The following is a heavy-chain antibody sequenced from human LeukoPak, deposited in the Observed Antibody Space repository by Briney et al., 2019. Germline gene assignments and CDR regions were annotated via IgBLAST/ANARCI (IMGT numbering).Heavy chain of an antibody. J-gene: IGHJ6*02. D-gene: IGHD3-3*01. V-gene: IGHV4-34*01. CDR1: GGSFSGYY. CDR3: ARKTHNYDFWSGYLYGMDV. Sequence: SETPSLTCAVYGGSFSGYYWSWIRQPPGKGLEWIGEINHSGSTNYNPSLKSRVTISVDTSKNQFSLKLSSVTAADTAVYYCARKTHNYDFWSGYLYGMDVWGQGTTVTVSS. CDR2: INHSGST.